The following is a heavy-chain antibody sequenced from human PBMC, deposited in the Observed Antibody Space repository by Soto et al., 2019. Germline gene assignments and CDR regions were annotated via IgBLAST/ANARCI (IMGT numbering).Heavy chain of an antibody. Sequence: SETLSLTCAVYGGSFSGYYWSWIRQPPGKGLEWIGEINHSGTTNYNPSLKSRVTISVDTSKNQFSLKLSSVTAADTAVYYCAREVFGYCSGGSCPYFDYWGQGTLVTVSS. V-gene: IGHV4-34*01. CDR1: GGSFSGYY. CDR2: INHSGTT. CDR3: AREVFGYCSGGSCPYFDY. J-gene: IGHJ4*02. D-gene: IGHD2-15*01.